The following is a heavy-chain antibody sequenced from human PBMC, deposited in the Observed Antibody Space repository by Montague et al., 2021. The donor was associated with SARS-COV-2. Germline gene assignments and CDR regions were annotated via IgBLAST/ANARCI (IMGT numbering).Heavy chain of an antibody. D-gene: IGHD6-13*01. V-gene: IGHV4-39*01. CDR1: GVSLSSSSFY. CDR2: IYYSGST. Sequence: SETLSLTCTVSGVSLSSSSFYWGWIRQPPGKGLEWIGSIYYSGSTYYNPSLKSRASISVDTSKKQLSLRLSSVTAADTAVYYCASSSYSSRWYYFDYWGQGPLVAVSS. CDR3: ASSSYSSRWYYFDY. J-gene: IGHJ4*02.